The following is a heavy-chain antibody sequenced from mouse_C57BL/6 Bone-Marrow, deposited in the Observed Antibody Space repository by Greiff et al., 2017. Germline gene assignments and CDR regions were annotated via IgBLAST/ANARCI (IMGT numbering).Heavy chain of an antibody. CDR2: IWTGGGT. J-gene: IGHJ4*01. CDR1: GFSLTSYA. CDR3: ARNKREVTTKGYYAMDY. V-gene: IGHV2-9-1*01. D-gene: IGHD2-2*01. Sequence: QVQLQQSGPGLVAPSQSLSITCTVSGFSLTSYAISWVRQPPGKGLEWLGVIWTGGGTNYNSALKSRLSISKDNSKSQVFLKMNSLQTDDTARYYCARNKREVTTKGYYAMDYWGQGTSVTVSS.